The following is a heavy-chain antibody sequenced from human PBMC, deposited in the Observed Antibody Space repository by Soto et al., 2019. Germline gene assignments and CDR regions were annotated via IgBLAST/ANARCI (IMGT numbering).Heavy chain of an antibody. Sequence: EVQLVESGGGLVQPGGSLRLSCAASGFTFSSYSMNWVRQAPGKGLEWVSYINSGSSTIYYADSVKGRFTISRDNAKNSLYLQMNSLRDEDTAVYYCARDVPRCSGGSCFDFWGQGTLVTVSS. CDR1: GFTFSSYS. V-gene: IGHV3-48*02. D-gene: IGHD2-15*01. CDR2: INSGSSTI. J-gene: IGHJ4*02. CDR3: ARDVPRCSGGSCFDF.